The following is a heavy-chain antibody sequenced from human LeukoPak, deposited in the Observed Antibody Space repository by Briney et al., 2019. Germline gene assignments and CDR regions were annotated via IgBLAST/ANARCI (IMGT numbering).Heavy chain of an antibody. CDR3: ARGPHGGFVIIPTEF. D-gene: IGHD3-3*01. V-gene: IGHV3-21*01. CDR2: IGSSSSYI. Sequence: GGSLRLPCAASGFTFSSYAMNWVRQAPGKGLEWVSSIGSSSSYIYYADSVKGRFTISRANAKNSLFLQMNSLRAEDTAVYYCARGPHGGFVIIPTEFWGQGTLVTVSS. J-gene: IGHJ4*02. CDR1: GFTFSSYA.